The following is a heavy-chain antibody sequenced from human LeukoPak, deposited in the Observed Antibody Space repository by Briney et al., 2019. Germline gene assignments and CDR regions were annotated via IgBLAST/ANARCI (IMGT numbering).Heavy chain of an antibody. D-gene: IGHD6-13*01. Sequence: PSETLSLTCTVSGGSISSYYWSWIRQPPGKGLEWLGYIYYSGSTNYNPSLKSRVTISVDTSKNQFSLKLSSVTAADTAVYYCARCGAYSSSPYYYYYMDVWGKGTTVTVSS. CDR2: IYYSGST. CDR3: ARCGAYSSSPYYYYYMDV. J-gene: IGHJ6*03. CDR1: GGSISSYY. V-gene: IGHV4-59*01.